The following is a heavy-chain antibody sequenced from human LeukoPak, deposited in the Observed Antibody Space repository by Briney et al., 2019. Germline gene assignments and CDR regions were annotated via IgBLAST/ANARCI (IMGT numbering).Heavy chain of an antibody. V-gene: IGHV1-69*13. CDR1: GGIFSSYG. D-gene: IGHD2-15*01. Sequence: SVKVSCKASGGIFSSYGISWVRQAPGQGLEWMGGINPVFDAPKYAQTFKGRVTITADASTTTAYMELSSLRSEDTAVYYCAREGCSGGNCYSEFYYFGMDVWGQGTTETVSS. CDR2: INPVFDAP. J-gene: IGHJ6*02. CDR3: AREGCSGGNCYSEFYYFGMDV.